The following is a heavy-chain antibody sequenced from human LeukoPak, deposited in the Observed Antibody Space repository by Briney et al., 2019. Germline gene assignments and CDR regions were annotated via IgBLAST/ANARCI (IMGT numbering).Heavy chain of an antibody. Sequence: GGSLRLSCAASGFTFSSYWMSWVRQAPGKGLEWVANIKQDGSEKYYVDSVKGRFTISRDNAKNSLYLQVNSLRAEDTAVYYCAKPLTYGDLHFDYWGQGTLVTVSS. CDR2: IKQDGSEK. D-gene: IGHD4-17*01. CDR1: GFTFSSYW. CDR3: AKPLTYGDLHFDY. J-gene: IGHJ4*02. V-gene: IGHV3-7*03.